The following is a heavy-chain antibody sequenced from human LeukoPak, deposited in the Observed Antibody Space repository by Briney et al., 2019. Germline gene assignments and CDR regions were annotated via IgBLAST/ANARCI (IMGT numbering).Heavy chain of an antibody. J-gene: IGHJ4*02. Sequence: PGGSLRLSCAASGFTFSDYHMSWIRQAPGKGLDWVSYISSASSYTNYADSVKGRFTISRDNAKNSLYLQMNSLRAEDTAVYYCARDHIAAAGPMVTDFDYWGQGTLVTVSS. V-gene: IGHV3-11*06. CDR2: ISSASSYT. CDR1: GFTFSDYH. D-gene: IGHD6-13*01. CDR3: ARDHIAAAGPMVTDFDY.